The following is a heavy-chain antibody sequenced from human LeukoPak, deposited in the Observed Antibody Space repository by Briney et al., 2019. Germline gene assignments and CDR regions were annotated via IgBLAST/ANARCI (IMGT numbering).Heavy chain of an antibody. J-gene: IGHJ4*02. CDR2: TSAYNGNT. CDR1: CYTFTSYG. D-gene: IGHD1-26*01. Sequence: ASVPASFQASCYTFTSYGISWVRQARGQGREGMGWTSAYNGNTNYAQKLQRRVTMTTDTSTITAYMELRSLRSDNTAVYYWARDIEVGATSGYWGQGTLVTVSS. CDR3: ARDIEVGATSGY. V-gene: IGHV1-18*01.